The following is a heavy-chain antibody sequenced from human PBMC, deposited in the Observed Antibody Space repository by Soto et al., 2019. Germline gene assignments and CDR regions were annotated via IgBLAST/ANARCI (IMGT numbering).Heavy chain of an antibody. Sequence: LRLSCAASGFTFSNYEMNWVRQAPGKEPEWISYIGTSGDTMYYADSVRGRFTVSRDNAKNSLFLQMTSLRAEDTAVYYCAREHGYQVHSLYNWFDPWGQGTLVTVSS. J-gene: IGHJ5*02. D-gene: IGHD1-1*01. CDR3: AREHGYQVHSLYNWFDP. V-gene: IGHV3-48*03. CDR1: GFTFSNYE. CDR2: IGTSGDTM.